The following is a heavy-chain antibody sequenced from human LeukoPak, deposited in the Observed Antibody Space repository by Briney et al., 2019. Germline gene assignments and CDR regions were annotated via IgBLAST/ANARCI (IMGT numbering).Heavy chain of an antibody. Sequence: SGGSLRLSCAASDFSFITYAMSWVRQAPGKGLEWVSTISGGGDATYYADSVKGRFTISRDNSKNTLYLQMNSLRAEDTAVYCCAKHYYDSSGYYYTGGRLGYWGQGTLVTVSS. D-gene: IGHD3-22*01. CDR3: AKHYYDSSGYYYTGGRLGY. V-gene: IGHV3-23*01. CDR1: DFSFITYA. J-gene: IGHJ4*02. CDR2: ISGGGDAT.